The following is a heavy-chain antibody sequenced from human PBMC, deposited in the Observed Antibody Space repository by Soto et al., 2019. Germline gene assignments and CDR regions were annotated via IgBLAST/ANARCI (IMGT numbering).Heavy chain of an antibody. J-gene: IGHJ6*02. D-gene: IGHD2-8*01. CDR1: GYTFTRYG. V-gene: IGHV1-18*01. CDR2: ISGYNGDT. CDR3: AKNGQPPYYYYGMDV. Sequence: QGQLVQSGAEVEKPGAPVKVSCKASGYTFTRYGISWVRQAPGQGLEWMGWISGYNGDTNYAQKVQGRVTMTIDTSTSTAYMELRRLTSDDTAVYYCAKNGQPPYYYYGMDVWGQGTTVTVSS.